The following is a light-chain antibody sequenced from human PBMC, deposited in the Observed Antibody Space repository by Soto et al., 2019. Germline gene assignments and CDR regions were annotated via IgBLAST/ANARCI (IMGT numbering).Light chain of an antibody. CDR2: LGS. CDR3: MQALQAPLT. V-gene: IGKV2-28*01. J-gene: IGKJ1*01. Sequence: MTQSPSTLSGSVGDRVTITCRASQTISSWLAWYQQRPGQSPQLLIYLGSNRASGVPDRFSGSGSGTDFTLKISRVEAEDVGLYYCMQALQAPLTFGQGTKVDIK. CDR1: QTISSW.